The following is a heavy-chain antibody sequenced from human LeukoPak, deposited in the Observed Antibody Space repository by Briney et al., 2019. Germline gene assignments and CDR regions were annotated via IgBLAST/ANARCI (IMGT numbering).Heavy chain of an antibody. CDR3: AKPKQQLVSQTYFDY. Sequence: GGSLRLSCAASGFTFSSYAMSWVRQAPGKGLEWVSAISGSGGSTYYADSVKGRFTISRDNSKNTLCLQMNSLRAEDTAVYYCAKPKQQLVSQTYFDYWGQGTLVTVSS. CDR2: ISGSGGST. J-gene: IGHJ4*02. D-gene: IGHD6-13*01. V-gene: IGHV3-23*01. CDR1: GFTFSSYA.